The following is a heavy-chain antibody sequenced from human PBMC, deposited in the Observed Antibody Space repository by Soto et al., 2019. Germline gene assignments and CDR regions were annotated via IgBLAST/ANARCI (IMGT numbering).Heavy chain of an antibody. Sequence: QVQLVQSGAEVKKPGSSVKVSCEASGGTFSSYSINWVRQAPGQGLEWMGEIIPIFGTANYAQKFQGRVTITAAESTSTAYMELSRLRSEDTAVYYCARDGGRHSGGIDYWGQGTLVTVSS. CDR2: IIPIFGTA. CDR1: GGTFSSYS. J-gene: IGHJ4*02. V-gene: IGHV1-69*01. D-gene: IGHD1-26*01. CDR3: ARDGGRHSGGIDY.